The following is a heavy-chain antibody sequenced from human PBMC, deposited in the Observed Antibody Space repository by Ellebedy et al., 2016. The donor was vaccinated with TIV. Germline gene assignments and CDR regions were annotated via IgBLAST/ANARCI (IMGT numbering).Heavy chain of an antibody. Sequence: GGSLRLSCSVSGFTFSSFAMGWVRQAPGKGLEWVSSISGSGSTTKYADSVRGRFTISRDNSKNTLYLHVNSLRGDDTAVYYCAKSPLMVVAIGAFDMWGQGTPVTVSS. CDR1: GFTFSSFA. D-gene: IGHD4/OR15-4a*01. CDR3: AKSPLMVVAIGAFDM. CDR2: ISGSGSTT. J-gene: IGHJ4*02. V-gene: IGHV3-23*01.